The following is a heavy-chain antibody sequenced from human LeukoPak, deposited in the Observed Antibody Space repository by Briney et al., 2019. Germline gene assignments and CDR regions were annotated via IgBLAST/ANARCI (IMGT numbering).Heavy chain of an antibody. CDR3: SRSYAPLDYGDYSRYFDL. D-gene: IGHD4-17*01. Sequence: GGSLRLSCAASGFSFSRFAMSWVRQAPGKGLEWVATISGSAGGTYYADSVKGRVTISRDNSKDTVYLQMNTLRAGDTAVYYCSRSYAPLDYGDYSRYFDLWGRGTLVTVSS. CDR2: ISGSAGGT. J-gene: IGHJ2*01. V-gene: IGHV3-23*01. CDR1: GFSFSRFA.